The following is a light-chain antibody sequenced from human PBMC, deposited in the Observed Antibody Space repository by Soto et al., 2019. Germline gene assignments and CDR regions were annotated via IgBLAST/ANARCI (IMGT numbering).Light chain of an antibody. V-gene: IGKV3-20*01. CDR2: DAS. CDR3: HHYGGSPIT. J-gene: IGKJ5*01. Sequence: VVLTQSPGTLSLSPGERATLSCRTSQSFSSTYLAWYQQKPGQAPRLLIYDASNRPTDIPARFSGSGSGTDFTLTISSLQPEDFAVYYCHHYGGSPITFGQGARLEIK. CDR1: QSFSSTY.